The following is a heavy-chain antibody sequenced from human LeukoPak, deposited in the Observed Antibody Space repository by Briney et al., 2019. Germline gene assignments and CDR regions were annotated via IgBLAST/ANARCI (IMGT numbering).Heavy chain of an antibody. V-gene: IGHV3-7*01. CDR1: GFTFSSYW. J-gene: IGHJ4*02. Sequence: GGSLRLSCAASGFTFSSYWMNWVREAPGKGLEWGANIKQDGSQKYYVDSVKGRFTISRDNAKNSLYLQMNSLGAEDTAVYYCARVMVIAALFDYWGQGTLVTVSS. CDR3: ARVMVIAALFDY. D-gene: IGHD2-15*01. CDR2: IKQDGSQK.